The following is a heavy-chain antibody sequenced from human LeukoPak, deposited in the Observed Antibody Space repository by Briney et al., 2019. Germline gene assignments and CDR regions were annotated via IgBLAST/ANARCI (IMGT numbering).Heavy chain of an antibody. D-gene: IGHD3-3*01. CDR1: GFTLSRYG. V-gene: IGHV3-30*02. CDR3: ATGGAPGGCWSGPRDAFDM. Sequence: GGSLTLSCAASGFTLSRYGMEWLRQAPRKGLEWVAFVRFDGSNEYYADPAQGRFTISRDNSKNTLYFQMNTLRVEEQAVYYFATGGAPGGCWSGPRDAFDMWGEATMVAVSS. J-gene: IGHJ3*02. CDR2: VRFDGSNE.